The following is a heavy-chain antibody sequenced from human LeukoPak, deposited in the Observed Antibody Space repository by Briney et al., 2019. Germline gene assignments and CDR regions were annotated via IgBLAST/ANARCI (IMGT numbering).Heavy chain of an antibody. CDR3: ARGGGSYSPFDY. Sequence: ASVKVSCKASGYTFTGYYVHWVRQAPGQGLELMGWINPNSGGANYAQEFQGRVTMTRDTSISTVYMELTRLTFDDTAVYYCARGGGSYSPFDYWGQGTLVTVSS. D-gene: IGHD1-26*01. CDR1: GYTFTGYY. J-gene: IGHJ4*02. V-gene: IGHV1-2*02. CDR2: INPNSGGA.